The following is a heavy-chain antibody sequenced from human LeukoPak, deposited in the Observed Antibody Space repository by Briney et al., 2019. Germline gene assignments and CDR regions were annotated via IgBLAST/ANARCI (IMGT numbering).Heavy chain of an antibody. CDR2: ISSSGDSA. D-gene: IGHD3-9*01. CDR3: ATTLRSFGSPFDY. J-gene: IGHJ4*02. CDR1: GFTFSSYA. Sequence: GGSLTLSCAASGFTFSSYAMSWVRQAPGKGLEWVSLISSSGDSAYFADSVKGRFTISRDNSRKTLYLQMSSLRAEDTALYYCATTLRSFGSPFDYWGQGNLVSVSS. V-gene: IGHV3-23*01.